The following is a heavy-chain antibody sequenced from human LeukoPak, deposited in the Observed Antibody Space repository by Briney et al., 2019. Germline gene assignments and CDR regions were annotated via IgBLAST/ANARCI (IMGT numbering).Heavy chain of an antibody. J-gene: IGHJ4*02. CDR1: GYTFTSYG. Sequence: ASVKVSCKASGYTFTSYGINWVRQAPGQGLEWMGWINPNSGGTNYAQKFQGWVTMTRDTSISTAYMELSRLRSDDTAVYYCARAGSHDYYDSSGYYPFDYWGQGTLVTVSS. CDR2: INPNSGGT. V-gene: IGHV1-2*04. D-gene: IGHD3-22*01. CDR3: ARAGSHDYYDSSGYYPFDY.